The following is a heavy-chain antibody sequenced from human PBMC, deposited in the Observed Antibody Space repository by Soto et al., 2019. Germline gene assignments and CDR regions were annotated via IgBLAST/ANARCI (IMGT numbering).Heavy chain of an antibody. J-gene: IGHJ4*02. D-gene: IGHD6-19*01. CDR3: ARDGIAVAGFDY. Sequence: GSLRLSCAASGFTFSSYSMNWVRQAPGKGLEWVSYISSSSTIYYADSVKGRFTLSRDNAKNSLYLQMNSLRDEDTAVYYCARDGIAVAGFDYWGQGTLVTVSS. CDR2: ISSSSTI. CDR1: GFTFSSYS. V-gene: IGHV3-48*02.